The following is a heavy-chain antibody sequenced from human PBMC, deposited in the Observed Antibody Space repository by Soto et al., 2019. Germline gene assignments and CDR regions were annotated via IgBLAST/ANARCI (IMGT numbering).Heavy chain of an antibody. Sequence: GESVKISCKGSGYTFTDYWIGWVRQLPGKGLEWMGIIYPGDSDTRYSPSFQGHVTITVDKSTSTAYLQWSTLKASDTAMYYCARHISTFRYYYYAMDVWGQGTTVTVSS. CDR1: GYTFTDYW. CDR2: IYPGDSDT. D-gene: IGHD2-2*01. CDR3: ARHISTFRYYYYAMDV. J-gene: IGHJ6*02. V-gene: IGHV5-51*01.